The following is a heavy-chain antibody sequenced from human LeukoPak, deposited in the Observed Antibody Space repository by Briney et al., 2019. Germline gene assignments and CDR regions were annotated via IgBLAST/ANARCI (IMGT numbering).Heavy chain of an antibody. Sequence: GGSLRLSCAASGFTFSIYSMNWVRQAPGKGLEGVSYITTTSSVIYYGDSVKGRFTVSRDNAENSLYLQMSSLRAEDTAVYYCARLAMAGTGGFDIWGQGTMVTVSS. J-gene: IGHJ3*02. CDR2: ITTTSSVI. V-gene: IGHV3-48*01. CDR1: GFTFSIYS. CDR3: ARLAMAGTGGFDI. D-gene: IGHD6-19*01.